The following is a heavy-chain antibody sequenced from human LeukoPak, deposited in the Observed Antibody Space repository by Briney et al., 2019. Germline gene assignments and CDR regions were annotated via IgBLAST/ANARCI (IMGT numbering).Heavy chain of an antibody. D-gene: IGHD2-8*01. CDR2: ISGSAGST. V-gene: IGHV3-23*01. J-gene: IGHJ4*02. CDR3: AKDLNGLHAIDY. CDR1: GFTFSSFV. Sequence: GGSLRPSCAASGFTFSSFVMNWVRQAPGKGLQWVSSISGSAGSTNYADSVKGRLTISRDNSKNTLYLQMNSLRAEDTAVYYCAKDLNGLHAIDYWGQGTLVTVSS.